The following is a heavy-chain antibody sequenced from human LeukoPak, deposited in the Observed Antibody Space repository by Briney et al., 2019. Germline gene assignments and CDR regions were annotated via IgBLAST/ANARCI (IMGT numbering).Heavy chain of an antibody. D-gene: IGHD2-21*02. J-gene: IGHJ4*02. CDR1: GGTFSSYA. CDR3: ARDGKTYPYCGGDCYSSLDY. CDR2: IIPIFGTA. V-gene: IGHV1-69*05. Sequence: GASVKVSCKASGGTFSSYAISWVRQAPGQGLEWMGGIIPIFGTANYAQKFQGRVTITTDESTSTAYMELSSLRSEDTAVYYCARDGKTYPYCGGDCYSSLDYWGQGTLVTVSS.